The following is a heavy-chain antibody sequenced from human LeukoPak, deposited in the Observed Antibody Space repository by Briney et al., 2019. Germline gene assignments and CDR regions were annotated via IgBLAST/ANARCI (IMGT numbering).Heavy chain of an antibody. Sequence: ASVKASCKASGYTFSSYDINWVRQATGQGLEWMGWMNPNSGNTGYAQKFQGRPNMTRNTSIDTAYMELSSLRSDDTAVYYCARRVGSGWPVQHWGQGTLVTVSS. J-gene: IGHJ1*01. CDR3: ARRVGSGWPVQH. CDR2: MNPNSGNT. D-gene: IGHD6-19*01. V-gene: IGHV1-8*01. CDR1: GYTFSSYD.